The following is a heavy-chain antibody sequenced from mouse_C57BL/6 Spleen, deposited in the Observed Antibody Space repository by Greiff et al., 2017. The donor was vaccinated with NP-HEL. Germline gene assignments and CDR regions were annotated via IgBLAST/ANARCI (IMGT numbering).Heavy chain of an antibody. CDR3: ARGNGYYNYFAY. V-gene: IGHV1-52*01. CDR2: IDPSDSET. CDR1: GYTFTSYW. D-gene: IGHD2-3*01. J-gene: IGHJ2*01. Sequence: QVQLQQPGAELVRPGSSVKLSCKASGYTFTSYWMHWVKQRPIQGLEWIGNIDPSDSETHYNQKFKDKATLTVDKSSSTAYMQLSSLTSEDSAVYYCARGNGYYNYFAYWGQGTTLTVSA.